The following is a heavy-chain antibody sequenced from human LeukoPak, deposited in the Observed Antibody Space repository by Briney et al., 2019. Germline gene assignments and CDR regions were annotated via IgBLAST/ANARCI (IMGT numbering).Heavy chain of an antibody. CDR2: IYGGGTT. CDR3: ATISAQEMPFF. D-gene: IGHD5-24*01. Sequence: GGSLRLSCAASGFTVSSNYMSWVRQAPGKGLEWVSLIYGGGTTSHADSVKGRFTISRDNSKNTLYLQMNSLRADDTAVYYCATISAQEMPFFWGQGTLVTVSS. CDR1: GFTVSSNY. J-gene: IGHJ4*02. V-gene: IGHV3-66*01.